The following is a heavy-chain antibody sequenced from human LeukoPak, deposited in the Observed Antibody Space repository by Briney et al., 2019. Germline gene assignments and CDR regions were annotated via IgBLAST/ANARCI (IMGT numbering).Heavy chain of an antibody. D-gene: IGHD3-22*01. CDR1: GGSMSSYY. CDR2: IFTSEHT. CDR3: ARSYDVSGYSVGFDY. Sequence: SETLSLTCTVSGGSMSSYYWSWIRQPAGKGLEWIGRIFTSEHTNYNPSLNSRVTMSVDTSKNQFSLKLSSVTAADTAVYHCARSYDVSGYSVGFDYWGQGILVTVSS. J-gene: IGHJ4*02. V-gene: IGHV4-4*07.